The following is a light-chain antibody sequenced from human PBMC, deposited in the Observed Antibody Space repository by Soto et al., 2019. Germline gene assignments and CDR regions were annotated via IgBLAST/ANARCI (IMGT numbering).Light chain of an antibody. Sequence: EIVLTQSPATLSLSPGERATLSCRASQSVSSYLAWYQQKPGQAPRLLIYDASNRATGIPARFSGSGSGTDFTLTISSREPEDFAVYYCQQHSNWLTFGGGTKVEIK. CDR3: QQHSNWLT. J-gene: IGKJ4*01. V-gene: IGKV3-11*01. CDR1: QSVSSY. CDR2: DAS.